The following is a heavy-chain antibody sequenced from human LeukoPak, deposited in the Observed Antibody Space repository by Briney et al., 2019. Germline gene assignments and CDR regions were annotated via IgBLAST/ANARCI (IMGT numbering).Heavy chain of an antibody. CDR2: INHSGST. Sequence: SETLSLTCAVYGGSFSGYYWSWIRQPPGEGLEWIGEINHSGSTNYNPSLKSRVTISVDTSKNQFSLKLSSVTAADTAVYYCARWREYALDYWGQGTLVTVSS. CDR3: ARWREYALDY. V-gene: IGHV4-34*01. D-gene: IGHD2-2*01. CDR1: GGSFSGYY. J-gene: IGHJ4*02.